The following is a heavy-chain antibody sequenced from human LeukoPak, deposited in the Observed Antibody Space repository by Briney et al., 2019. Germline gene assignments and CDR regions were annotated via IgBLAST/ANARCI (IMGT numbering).Heavy chain of an antibody. CDR3: ASGEAFHNY. V-gene: IGHV4-34*01. D-gene: IGHD2-21*01. Sequence: SETLSLTCAVYGGSFSGYYWSWIRQPPGKGLEWIGEINHSVSTNYDPSLRSRVTISVDTSKNQFSLKLSSVTAADTAVYYCASGEAFHNYWGQGTLVTVSS. J-gene: IGHJ4*02. CDR2: INHSVST. CDR1: GGSFSGYY.